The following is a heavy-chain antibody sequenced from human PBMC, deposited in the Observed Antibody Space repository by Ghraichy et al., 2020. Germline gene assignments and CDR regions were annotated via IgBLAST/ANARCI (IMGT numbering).Heavy chain of an antibody. CDR3: AREWGDILTGYEDAFDI. CDR2: IKQDGSEK. Sequence: GSLRLSCAASGFTFSSYWMSWVRQAPGKGLEWVANIKQDGSEKYYVDSVKGRFTISRDNAKNSLYLQMNSLRAEDTAVYYCAREWGDILTGYEDAFDIWGQGTMVTVSS. CDR1: GFTFSSYW. V-gene: IGHV3-7*03. D-gene: IGHD3-9*01. J-gene: IGHJ3*02.